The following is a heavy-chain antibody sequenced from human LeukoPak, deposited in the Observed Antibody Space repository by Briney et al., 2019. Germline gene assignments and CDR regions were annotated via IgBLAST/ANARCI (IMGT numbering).Heavy chain of an antibody. CDR2: IRYDGSNK. CDR1: GFTFSSYG. V-gene: IGHV3-30*02. CDR3: AKDKSGPYSSGWSYTFDY. J-gene: IGHJ4*02. Sequence: GGSLRLSCAASGFTFSSYGMHWVRQAPGKGLEWVAFIRYDGSNKYYADSVKGRFTISRDNSKNTLYLQMNSLRAEDTAVYYCAKDKSGPYSSGWSYTFDYWGQGTLVTVSS. D-gene: IGHD6-19*01.